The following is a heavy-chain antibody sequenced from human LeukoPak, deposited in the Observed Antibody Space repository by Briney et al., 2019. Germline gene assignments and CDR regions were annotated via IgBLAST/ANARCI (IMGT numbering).Heavy chain of an antibody. CDR3: AREPSAFYYGMDV. CDR2: ISYDGSNE. J-gene: IGHJ6*02. D-gene: IGHD3-3*02. V-gene: IGHV3-30-3*01. Sequence: GGSLRLSCAASGFTFSSYAMHWVRQAPGKGLEWVAVISYDGSNEYYADSVKGRFTISRDNSKNTLYLQMNSLRAEDTAVYYCAREPSAFYYGMDVWGQGTTVTAPS. CDR1: GFTFSSYA.